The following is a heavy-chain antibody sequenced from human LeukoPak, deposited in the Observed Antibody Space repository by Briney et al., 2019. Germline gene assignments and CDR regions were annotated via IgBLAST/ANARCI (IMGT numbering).Heavy chain of an antibody. D-gene: IGHD2-15*01. CDR2: IIPIFGTA. CDR3: AIHLVGFPEEGWFDP. V-gene: IGHV1-69*05. CDR1: GGTFSSYA. J-gene: IGHJ5*02. Sequence: GASVKVSCKASGGTFSSYAISWVRQAPGQGLEWMGGIIPIFGTANYAHKFQGRVTITTDESTSTAYMELSSLRSEDTAVYYCAIHLVGFPEEGWFDPWGQGTLVTVSS.